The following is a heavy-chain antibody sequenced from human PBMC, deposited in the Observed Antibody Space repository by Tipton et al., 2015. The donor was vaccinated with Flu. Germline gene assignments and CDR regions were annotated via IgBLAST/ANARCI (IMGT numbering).Heavy chain of an antibody. J-gene: IGHJ3*02. Sequence: TLSLTCTVSGGSISSSSHYWGWIRQPPGKGLEWIGSIYHSGSTYYNPSLKSRVTISVDTSKNQFSLKLGSVTAGDTAVYYCARRDCAGGICYSRVYDAFDIWDQGTLVTVSS. CDR2: IYHSGST. D-gene: IGHD2-8*02. V-gene: IGHV4-39*07. CDR3: ARRDCAGGICYSRVYDAFDI. CDR1: GGSISSSSHY.